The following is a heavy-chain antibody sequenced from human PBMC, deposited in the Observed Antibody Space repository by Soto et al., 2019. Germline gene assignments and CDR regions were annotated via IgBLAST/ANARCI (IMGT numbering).Heavy chain of an antibody. CDR2: IYPGDSDT. D-gene: IGHD3-9*01. CDR3: ARHTYYDILTGYYNQIDY. Sequence: PGESLKISCKGSGYSFTSYWIGWVRQMPGKGLEWMGIIYPGDSDTRYSPSFQGQVTISADKSISTAYLQWSSLKASDTAMYYCARHTYYDILTGYYNQIDYWGQGTLVTVSS. CDR1: GYSFTSYW. V-gene: IGHV5-51*01. J-gene: IGHJ4*02.